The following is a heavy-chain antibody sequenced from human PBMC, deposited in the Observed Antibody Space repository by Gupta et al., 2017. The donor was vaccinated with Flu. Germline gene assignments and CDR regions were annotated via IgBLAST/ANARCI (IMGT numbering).Heavy chain of an antibody. CDR1: GLIFSNAW. CDR2: IKSRVDGGTI. Sequence: EVPLGESGGGLVEPGGSLRLSCATSGLIFSNAWMGWVRPAPGKGLDWVGRIKSRVDGGTIDYAAPVRGRFSISSDDAKNTVYLQMNSLKTEDTAVYYCSSLGRVVTGTQDAHDVWGQGTMVIVSS. J-gene: IGHJ3*01. CDR3: SSLGRVVTGTQDAHDV. D-gene: IGHD2-21*02. V-gene: IGHV3-15*01.